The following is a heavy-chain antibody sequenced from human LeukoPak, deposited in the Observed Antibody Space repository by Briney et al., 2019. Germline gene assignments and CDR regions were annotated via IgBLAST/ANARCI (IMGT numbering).Heavy chain of an antibody. CDR3: ARGPQYYFDY. CDR1: GGSFSGYY. J-gene: IGHJ4*02. Sequence: PSETLSLTCAVYGGSFSGYYWSWIRQPPGKGLEWIGEINHSGSTNYNLSLKSRVTISVDTSKNQFSLKLSSVTAADAAVYYCARGPQYYFDYWGQGTLVTVSS. CDR2: INHSGST. V-gene: IGHV4-34*01.